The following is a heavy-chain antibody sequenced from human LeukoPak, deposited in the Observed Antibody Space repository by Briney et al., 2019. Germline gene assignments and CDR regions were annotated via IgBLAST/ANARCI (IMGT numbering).Heavy chain of an antibody. V-gene: IGHV3-30*03. CDR3: AREQNYDYVWGSLDY. D-gene: IGHD3-16*01. J-gene: IGHJ4*02. Sequence: GGSLRLSCAASGFTFSSYGMHWVRQAPGKGLEWVAFISSDGTKKDYADSVKGRFTISRDNSKNTLFLQMNRLSAEDAAVYYCAREQNYDYVWGSLDYWGQGTLVTVSS. CDR1: GFTFSSYG. CDR2: ISSDGTKK.